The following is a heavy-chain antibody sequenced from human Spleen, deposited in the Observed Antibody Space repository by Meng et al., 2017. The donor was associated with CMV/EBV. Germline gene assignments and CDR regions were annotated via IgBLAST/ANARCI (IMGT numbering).Heavy chain of an antibody. Sequence: FTFSSYSMNWVRQAPGKGLEWVSSISSSSSYIYYADSVKGRFTISRDNAKNSLYLQMNSLRAEDTAVYYCARDAATFYDSSGYHEFWGQGTLVTVSS. D-gene: IGHD3-22*01. J-gene: IGHJ4*02. CDR2: ISSSSSYI. V-gene: IGHV3-21*01. CDR3: ARDAATFYDSSGYHEF. CDR1: FTFSSYS.